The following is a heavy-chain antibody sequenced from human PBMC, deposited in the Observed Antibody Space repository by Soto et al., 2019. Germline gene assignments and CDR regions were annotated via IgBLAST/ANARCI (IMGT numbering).Heavy chain of an antibody. CDR3: ARDRHNNWFDP. CDR2: IYYSGTT. CDR1: GGSVSSGSYY. Sequence: SETLSLTCTVSGGSVSSGSYYWSWIRQPPLKGLEGIGYIYYSGTTNYNPSLKSRVTTSVAASKNQFSLKLSSVTAADTAVYYCARDRHNNWFDPWGQGTLVTVSS. V-gene: IGHV4-61*01. J-gene: IGHJ5*02.